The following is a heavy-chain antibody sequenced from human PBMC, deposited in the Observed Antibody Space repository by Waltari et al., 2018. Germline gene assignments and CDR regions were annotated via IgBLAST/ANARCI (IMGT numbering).Heavy chain of an antibody. J-gene: IGHJ3*02. CDR1: GFTFSSYS. CDR2: ISSSSSYI. V-gene: IGHV3-21*01. D-gene: IGHD1-26*01. CDR3: ARDGGATPDAFDI. Sequence: EVQLVESGGGLVKPGGSLRLSCAASGFTFSSYSMNWVRQAPGKGLEWVSSISSSSSYIYYADSVKGRFTISRDNAKNSLYLQMNSLRAEDTVVYYCARDGGATPDAFDIWGQGTMVTVSS.